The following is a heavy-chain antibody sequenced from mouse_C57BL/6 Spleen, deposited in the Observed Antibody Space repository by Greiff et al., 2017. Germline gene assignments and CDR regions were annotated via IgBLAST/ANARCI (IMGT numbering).Heavy chain of an antibody. Sequence: QVQLQQSGPELVKPGASVKISCKASGYAFSSSWMNWVKQRPGKGLEWIGRIYPGDGDTNYNGKFKGKATLTADKSSSTAYMQLSSLTSEDSAVYFCARHYYGSRQFAYWGQGTLVTVSA. J-gene: IGHJ3*01. CDR3: ARHYYGSRQFAY. D-gene: IGHD1-1*01. CDR1: GYAFSSSW. CDR2: IYPGDGDT. V-gene: IGHV1-82*01.